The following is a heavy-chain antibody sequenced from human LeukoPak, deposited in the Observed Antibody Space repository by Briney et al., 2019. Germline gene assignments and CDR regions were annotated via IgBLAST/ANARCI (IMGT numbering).Heavy chain of an antibody. J-gene: IGHJ4*02. CDR3: TSQGNSGWYDYFDY. Sequence: SQTLSLTCTVSGGSISSGGYSWSWIRQPPGKGLEWIGNIHHSGGTYYNPSLKSRVTISVDTSKNQFSLKLSSVTAADTAVYYCTSQGNSGWYDYFDYWGQGTLVTVSS. V-gene: IGHV4-30-2*01. CDR2: IHHSGGT. D-gene: IGHD6-19*01. CDR1: GGSISSGGYS.